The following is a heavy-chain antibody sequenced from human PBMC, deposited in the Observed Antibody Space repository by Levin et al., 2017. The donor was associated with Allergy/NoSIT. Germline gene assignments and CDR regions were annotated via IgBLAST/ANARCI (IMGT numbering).Heavy chain of an antibody. CDR3: ARDLYCSGGSCYSEAFDS. J-gene: IGHJ3*02. D-gene: IGHD2-15*01. Sequence: GGSLRLSCAASGFTFSSYGMHWVRQAPGKGLEWVAVIWYDGSNKYYADSVKGRFTISRDNSKNTLYLQMNSLRAEDTAVYYCARDLYCSGGSCYSEAFDSWGQGTMVTVSS. CDR1: GFTFSSYG. CDR2: IWYDGSNK. V-gene: IGHV3-33*01.